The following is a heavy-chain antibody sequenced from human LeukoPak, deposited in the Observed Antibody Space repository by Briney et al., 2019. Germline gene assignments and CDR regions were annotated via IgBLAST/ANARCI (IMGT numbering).Heavy chain of an antibody. V-gene: IGHV3-48*04. J-gene: IGHJ6*03. CDR3: ARDHYYDSSGYYQYYYDMDV. CDR2: ISSSSSTI. CDR1: GFALSSYS. D-gene: IGHD3-22*01. Sequence: GGSLRLSCAASGFALSSYSMNWVRQAPGKGLEWVSYISSSSSTIYYADSVKGRFTISRDNAKNSLYLQMNSLRAEDTAVYYCARDHYYDSSGYYQYYYDMDVWGKGTTVTVSS.